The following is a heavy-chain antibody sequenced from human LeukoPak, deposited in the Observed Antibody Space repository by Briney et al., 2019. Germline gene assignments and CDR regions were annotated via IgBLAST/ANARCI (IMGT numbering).Heavy chain of an antibody. Sequence: PGGSLRLSCVASGFTFSGHWMNRVRQVPGKGLEWVAMINQDGNRIYYVDSVRGRFSISRDNAKDSLYLQMNSLRAGDTAVYYCARDPDHYDGVAFDIWGQGTTVTVSS. CDR2: INQDGNRI. CDR1: GFTFSGHW. CDR3: ARDPDHYDGVAFDI. D-gene: IGHD3-3*01. J-gene: IGHJ3*02. V-gene: IGHV3-7*01.